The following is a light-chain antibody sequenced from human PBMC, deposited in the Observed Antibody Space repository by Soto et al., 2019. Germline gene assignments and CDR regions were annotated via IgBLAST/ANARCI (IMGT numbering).Light chain of an antibody. CDR1: QSVSSNY. J-gene: IGKJ5*01. CDR3: QQYDNWPPVIT. V-gene: IGKV3-20*01. CDR2: GAF. Sequence: EIVLTQSPGTLSLSPGERATFSCRASQSVSSNYLAWYQQKPGQAPRLLIYGAFKRATGIPDRFSGSGSGTDFTLTISSLQSEDFAVYYCQQYDNWPPVITFGQGTRLEIK.